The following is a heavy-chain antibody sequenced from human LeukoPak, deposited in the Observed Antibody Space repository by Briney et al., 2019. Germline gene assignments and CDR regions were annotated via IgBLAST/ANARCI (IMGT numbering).Heavy chain of an antibody. D-gene: IGHD6-19*01. V-gene: IGHV3-48*01. J-gene: IGHJ2*01. CDR1: GFTFSSYS. CDR2: ISSSSGTI. CDR3: ARDLMSSGWRWYFDL. Sequence: GGSLRLSCAASGFTFSSYSMNWVRQAPGKGLEWVSYISSSSGTIYYADSVKGRFTISRDNSKNTLYLQMNSLRAEDTAVYYCARDLMSSGWRWYFDLWGRGTLVTVSS.